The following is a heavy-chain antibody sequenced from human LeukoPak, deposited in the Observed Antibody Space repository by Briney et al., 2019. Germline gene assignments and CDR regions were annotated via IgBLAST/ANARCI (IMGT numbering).Heavy chain of an antibody. CDR1: GFTVSSNY. V-gene: IGHV3-23*01. CDR3: AKDGGLWVSAHWGDS. J-gene: IGHJ4*02. D-gene: IGHD7-27*01. CDR2: ITTSDGNT. Sequence: GGSQRLSCAASGFTVSSNYMSWVRQAPGKGLEWVSTITTSDGNTYYADSVKGRFTVSRDNSKNTLFLQMNSLRAEDTAVYYCAKDGGLWVSAHWGDSWGRGTLVTVSS.